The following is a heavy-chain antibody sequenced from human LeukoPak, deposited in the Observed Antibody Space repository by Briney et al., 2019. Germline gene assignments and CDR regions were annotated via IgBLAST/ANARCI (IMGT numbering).Heavy chain of an antibody. CDR3: ARDGGVIAAGRQYDAFDI. CDR2: IKQDGSEK. CDR1: GFTFSSYW. D-gene: IGHD6-13*01. J-gene: IGHJ3*02. V-gene: IGHV3-7*01. Sequence: PGGSLRLSCAASGFTFSSYWMSWVRQAPGKGLEWVANIKQDGSEKYYVDSVKGRFTISRDNAKNSLYLQMNSLRAEDTAVYYCARDGGVIAAGRQYDAFDIWGQGTMVTVSS.